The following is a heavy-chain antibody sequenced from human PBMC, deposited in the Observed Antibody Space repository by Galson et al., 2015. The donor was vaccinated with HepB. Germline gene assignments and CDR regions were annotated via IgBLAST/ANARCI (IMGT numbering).Heavy chain of an antibody. Sequence: TLSLTCTVSGGPIRSGGHYWSWIRQHPGKGLEWIGYTYHSGSTYYNPSLKSRLTISIDTSKSQFSLRLSSVTAADTAVYYCASRGVAVVVPAATVRSWFDPWGQGTLVTVSS. CDR2: TYHSGST. J-gene: IGHJ5*02. V-gene: IGHV4-31*03. CDR1: GGPIRSGGHY. D-gene: IGHD2-2*01. CDR3: ASRGVAVVVPAATVRSWFDP.